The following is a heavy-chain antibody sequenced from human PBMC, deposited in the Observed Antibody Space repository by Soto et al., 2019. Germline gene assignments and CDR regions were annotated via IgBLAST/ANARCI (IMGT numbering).Heavy chain of an antibody. J-gene: IGHJ4*02. Sequence: QVKLQESGPGLVKPSQTLSLTCTVSGGSISSGDVYWSWIRQAPGKGLEWIGYIYRSGSTKYNPSLKSRLTISVDTSKSQFSLDLSSVTAADTAVYYCARRPYFAGSGSLDYFDYWGQGTLVTVSS. V-gene: IGHV4-30-4*01. CDR1: GGSISSGDVY. CDR2: IYRSGST. D-gene: IGHD3-10*01. CDR3: ARRPYFAGSGSLDYFDY.